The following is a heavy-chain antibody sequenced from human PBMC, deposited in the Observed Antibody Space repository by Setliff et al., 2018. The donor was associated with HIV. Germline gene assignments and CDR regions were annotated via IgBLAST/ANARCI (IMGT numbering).Heavy chain of an antibody. D-gene: IGHD6-19*01. Sequence: GGSLRLSCAASGFTFSSYAMSWVRQAPGKGLEWVSTISAGGGSTYYADSVKGRFTISRDNSKNTLYMQMNNLRAEDTAVYYCAKRGYVSAWYDEPVQFYQHMDVWGKGTTVTVSS. CDR1: GFTFSSYA. J-gene: IGHJ6*03. V-gene: IGHV3-23*01. CDR2: ISAGGGST. CDR3: AKRGYVSAWYDEPVQFYQHMDV.